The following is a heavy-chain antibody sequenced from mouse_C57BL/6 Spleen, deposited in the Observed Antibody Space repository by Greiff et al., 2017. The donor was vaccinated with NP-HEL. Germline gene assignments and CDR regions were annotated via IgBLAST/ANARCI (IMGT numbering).Heavy chain of an antibody. V-gene: IGHV1-63*01. CDR3: ARAPTGRYFDV. CDR1: GYTFTNYW. J-gene: IGHJ1*03. CDR2: IYPGGGYT. D-gene: IGHD1-1*01. Sequence: VQLQQSGAELVRPGTSVKMSCKASGYTFTNYWIGWAKQRPGHGLEWIGDIYPGGGYTNYNEKFKGKATLTADKSSSTAYMQFSSLTSEDSAIYYCARAPTGRYFDVWGTGTTVTVSS.